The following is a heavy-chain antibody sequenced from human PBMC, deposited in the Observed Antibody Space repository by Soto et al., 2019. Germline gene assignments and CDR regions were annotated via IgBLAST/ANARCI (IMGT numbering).Heavy chain of an antibody. CDR3: ARDMGFGLSDY. Sequence: RASVKVSCKASGYTFTSYAIYWVRQAPGQRLEWMGWINAGNGNTKYSQKFQGRVTITRDTSASTAYMELSSLRSEDTAVYYCARDMGFGLSDYWGQGTLVTVSS. CDR1: GYTFTSYA. CDR2: INAGNGNT. J-gene: IGHJ4*02. V-gene: IGHV1-3*01. D-gene: IGHD3-10*01.